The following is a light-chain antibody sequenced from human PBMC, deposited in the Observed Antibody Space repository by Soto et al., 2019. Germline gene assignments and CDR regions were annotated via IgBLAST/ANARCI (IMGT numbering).Light chain of an antibody. V-gene: IGKV1-27*01. Sequence: DIQMTQSPSSLSASVGDRVTITCRASQGSSNHLAWYQQKPGKVPKLLIYAASALQSGVPSRFSGSGSGTDYTLTISSLQPEDVATYYCLKYNSAPQTFGQGTKVEIK. J-gene: IGKJ1*01. CDR3: LKYNSAPQT. CDR2: AAS. CDR1: QGSSNH.